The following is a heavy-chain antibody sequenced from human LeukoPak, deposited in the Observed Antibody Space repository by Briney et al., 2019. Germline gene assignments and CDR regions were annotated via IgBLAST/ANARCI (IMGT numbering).Heavy chain of an antibody. CDR2: IKQDGSEK. Sequence: PGGSLRLSCAASGFTFSSYWMSWVRQAPGKGLEWVANIKQDGSEKYYVDSVKGRFTISRDNAKNSLYLQMNSLRAEDTAVYYCARDCSGGSCYRCGYWGQGTLVTVSS. V-gene: IGHV3-7*01. CDR1: GFTFSSYW. CDR3: ARDCSGGSCYRCGY. J-gene: IGHJ4*02. D-gene: IGHD2-15*01.